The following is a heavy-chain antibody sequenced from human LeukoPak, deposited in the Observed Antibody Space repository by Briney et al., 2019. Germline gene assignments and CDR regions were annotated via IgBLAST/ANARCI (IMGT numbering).Heavy chain of an antibody. V-gene: IGHV4-59*08. J-gene: IGHJ4*02. Sequence: SETLSLTCTVSGGSISSYYWSWIRQPPRQGLEWIGYIYYSGSTYYNPSLKSRVTISVDTSKNQFSLKLSSVTAADTAVYYCARVAGYDSSAYYPYYFDYWGQGTLVTVSS. CDR2: IYYSGST. CDR1: GGSISSYY. D-gene: IGHD3-22*01. CDR3: ARVAGYDSSAYYPYYFDY.